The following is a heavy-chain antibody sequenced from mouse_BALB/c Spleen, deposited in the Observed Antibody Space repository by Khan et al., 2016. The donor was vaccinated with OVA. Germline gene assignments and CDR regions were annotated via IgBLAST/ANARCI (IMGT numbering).Heavy chain of an antibody. Sequence: VQLQESGAELMKPGASVKLSCKATGYTFSNYWIEWVKQRPGHGLEWIGEILPGRDSNNYNEKLKGKATLTADTSSNTDYMLLRRLTSEASVVYYCARGARTTYDMDYWGQGTSVTVSS. CDR1: GYTFSNYW. CDR3: ARGARTTYDMDY. V-gene: IGHV1-9*01. CDR2: ILPGRDSN. D-gene: IGHD3-1*01. J-gene: IGHJ4*01.